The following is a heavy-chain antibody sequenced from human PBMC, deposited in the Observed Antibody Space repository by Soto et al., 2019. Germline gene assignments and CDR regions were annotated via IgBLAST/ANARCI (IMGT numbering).Heavy chain of an antibody. CDR3: AITSPAAMVRGVQYPSDYCYGMDV. Sequence: QVQLVQSGAEVKKPGASVKVSCKASGYTFTSYGISWVRKAPGQGLEWMGWISAYNGNTNYAQKLQGRVTMTTDTATSAVYMELGSSRSDDTAVYYCAITSPAAMVRGVQYPSDYCYGMDVWGQGTTVTVSS. V-gene: IGHV1-18*01. D-gene: IGHD3-10*01. J-gene: IGHJ6*02. CDR1: GYTFTSYG. CDR2: ISAYNGNT.